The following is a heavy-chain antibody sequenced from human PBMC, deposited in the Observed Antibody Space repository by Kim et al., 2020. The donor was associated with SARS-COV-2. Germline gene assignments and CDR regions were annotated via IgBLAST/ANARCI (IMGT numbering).Heavy chain of an antibody. CDR1: GGTFSSYA. CDR2: IIPILGIA. J-gene: IGHJ6*03. V-gene: IGHV1-69*04. CDR3: ARRAYDILAGRSYYMDV. Sequence: SVKVSCKASGGTFSSYAISWVRQAPGQGLEWMGRIIPILGIANYAQKFQGRVTITADKSTSTAYMELSSLRSEDTAVYYCARRAYDILAGRSYYMDVWGKGTTVTVSS. D-gene: IGHD3-9*01.